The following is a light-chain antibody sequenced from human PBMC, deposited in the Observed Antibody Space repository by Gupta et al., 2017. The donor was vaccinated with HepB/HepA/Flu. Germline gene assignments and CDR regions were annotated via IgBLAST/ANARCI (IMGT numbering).Light chain of an antibody. Sequence: SQSVSHGSNSKKNLAWYQQKPGQPPKLLIYWASTRESGVPDRFSGSGPETDFTLTISSLQAEDVAVYYCQQYYNTPFTFGPGTKVHIK. CDR1: QSVSHGSNSKKN. J-gene: IGKJ3*01. CDR2: WAS. V-gene: IGKV4-1*01. CDR3: QQYYNTPFT.